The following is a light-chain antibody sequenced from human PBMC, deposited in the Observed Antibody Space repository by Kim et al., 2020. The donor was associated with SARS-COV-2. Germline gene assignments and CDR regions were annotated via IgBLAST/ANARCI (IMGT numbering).Light chain of an antibody. CDR2: DAS. Sequence: DIQMTQSPSSLSASVGDRVTITCRASQGISNSLAWYQQRPGKAPRVLIYDASALQSGVPSRFSGSGYGTDFTLTISSLQPEDVATYYGQKKNAAPSPFGQGNKVEFK. J-gene: IGKJ1*01. V-gene: IGKV1-27*01. CDR1: QGISNS. CDR3: QKKNAAPSP.